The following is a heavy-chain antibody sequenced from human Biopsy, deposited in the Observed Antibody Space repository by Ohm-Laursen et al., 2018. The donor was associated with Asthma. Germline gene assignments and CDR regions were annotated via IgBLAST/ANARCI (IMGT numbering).Heavy chain of an antibody. CDR3: AKDRVAGRSYYFDY. CDR2: ILFAGRKI. Sequence: SLRLSCPASGFNFHNSGLNWVRRAPGKGLEWVAQILFAGRKINYPDSVKGRFTISRDNSKNMVYLQMNSLRPEDTAVYYCAKDRVAGRSYYFDYWGQGSLVSVSS. D-gene: IGHD6-13*01. J-gene: IGHJ4*02. V-gene: IGHV3-30*18. CDR1: GFNFHNSG.